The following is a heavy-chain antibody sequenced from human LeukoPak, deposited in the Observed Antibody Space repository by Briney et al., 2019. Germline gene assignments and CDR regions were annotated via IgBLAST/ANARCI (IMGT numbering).Heavy chain of an antibody. J-gene: IGHJ4*02. CDR1: GFTCSSCW. D-gene: IGHD3-22*01. CDR2: LSGRGGST. CDR3: AKYYYDSSGYSGVFDY. V-gene: IGHV3-23*01. Sequence: QTGGSLRLSCAVSGFTCSSCWMNWVRQAPGKGLEWVSALSGRGGSTYYTDPVKGRFTISRDNSKNTLYLQMNSLRAEDTAVYYCAKYYYDSSGYSGVFDYWGQGTLVTVSS.